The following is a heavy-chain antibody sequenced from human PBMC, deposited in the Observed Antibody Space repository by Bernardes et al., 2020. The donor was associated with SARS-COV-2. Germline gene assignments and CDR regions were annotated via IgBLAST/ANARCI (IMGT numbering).Heavy chain of an antibody. CDR3: AHTLPVTWGTVRGVYCDY. Sequence: SGPTLVKPTQTLTLTCTFSGFSLSTSGVGVGWIRQPPGKAPEWLALIHWDDDKRYSPSLKSRLTITKDTSKNQVVLTMTNMDPVDTATYYCAHTLPVTWGTVRGVYCDYWGEGTLVNVSA. D-gene: IGHD3-10*01. CDR1: GFSLSTSGVG. CDR2: IHWDDDK. J-gene: IGHJ4*02. V-gene: IGHV2-5*02.